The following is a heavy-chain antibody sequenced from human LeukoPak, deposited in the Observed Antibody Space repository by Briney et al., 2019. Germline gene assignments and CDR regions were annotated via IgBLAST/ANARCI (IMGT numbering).Heavy chain of an antibody. Sequence: PSETLSLTCTLSGGSISTYYWSWIRQPPGKGLEWIGYIYYSGSTNYNPSLKSRVTISVDTSKNQFSLRLRSVTAADTAVYYCARGRLPAAGHFDYWGQGTLVTVSS. CDR2: IYYSGST. V-gene: IGHV4-59*01. D-gene: IGHD6-13*01. CDR3: ARGRLPAAGHFDY. CDR1: GGSISTYY. J-gene: IGHJ4*02.